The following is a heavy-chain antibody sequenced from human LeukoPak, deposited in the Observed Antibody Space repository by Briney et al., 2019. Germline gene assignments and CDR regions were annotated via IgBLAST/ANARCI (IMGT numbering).Heavy chain of an antibody. Sequence: PSETLSLTCTVSGGSISGYYWNWIRQPPGKGLEWIGFLYYTGSTNYNPSLKSRVTISVDTSKNQVSLKLSSVAAADTAMYYCARGYCSDGNCYWFDSWGQGTLVTVSS. CDR3: ARGYCSDGNCYWFDS. CDR1: GGSISGYY. V-gene: IGHV4-59*01. CDR2: LYYTGST. D-gene: IGHD2-15*01. J-gene: IGHJ5*01.